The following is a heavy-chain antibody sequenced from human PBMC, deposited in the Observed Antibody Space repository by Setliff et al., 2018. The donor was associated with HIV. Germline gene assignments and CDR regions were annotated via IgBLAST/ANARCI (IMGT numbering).Heavy chain of an antibody. D-gene: IGHD1-1*01. J-gene: IGHJ4*02. Sequence: GGSLRLSCAASGFSFSVYEMDWVRQAPGKGLEWISHISSGATTIDYADSVKGRFTISRDDANNSLYLQMNSLRAEDTAVYYCTKDVNWKLEYWGQGALVTVSS. CDR1: GFSFSVYE. CDR2: ISSGATTI. CDR3: TKDVNWKLEY. V-gene: IGHV3-48*03.